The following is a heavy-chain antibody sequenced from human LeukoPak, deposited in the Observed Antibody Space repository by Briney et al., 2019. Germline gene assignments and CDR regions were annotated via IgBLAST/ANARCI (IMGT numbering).Heavy chain of an antibody. V-gene: IGHV1-2*06. Sequence: GASVKVSCKASGYTFTGYYMHWVRQAPGQGLGWMGRINPNSGGTNYAQKFQGRVTMTRDTSISTAYMELSRLRSDDTAVYYCARVQAVAAYTVDYWGQGTLVTVSS. CDR1: GYTFTGYY. CDR2: INPNSGGT. J-gene: IGHJ4*02. D-gene: IGHD6-19*01. CDR3: ARVQAVAAYTVDY.